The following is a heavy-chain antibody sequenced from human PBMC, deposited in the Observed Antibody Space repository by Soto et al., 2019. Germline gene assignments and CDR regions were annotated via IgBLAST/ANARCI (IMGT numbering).Heavy chain of an antibody. D-gene: IGHD2-21*01. CDR2: IDPSDSYT. CDR1: GTSFTSYW. V-gene: IGHV5-10-1*01. J-gene: IGHJ6*02. CDR3: ARPKGETDPRYYYYGMDV. Sequence: GESLKISWKGSGTSFTSYWISWVRQMPGKGLGWMGRIDPSDSYTNYSTSFQGHVTISADKSISTAYLQWSSLKASDTAMYYCARPKGETDPRYYYYGMDVWGQGTTVTVSS.